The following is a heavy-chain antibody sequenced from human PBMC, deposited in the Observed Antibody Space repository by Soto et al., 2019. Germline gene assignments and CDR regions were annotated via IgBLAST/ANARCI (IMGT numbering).Heavy chain of an antibody. CDR2: IDPSDSYT. CDR3: AGPTAMATSYYYGMDV. CDR1: GYSFTSYW. J-gene: IGHJ6*02. V-gene: IGHV5-10-1*01. D-gene: IGHD5-18*01. Sequence: GESLKISCKGSGYSFTSYWISWVRQMPGKGLEWMGRIDPSDSYTNYSPSFQGHVTISADKSISTAYLQWSSLKASDTAMYYCAGPTAMATSYYYGMDVWGQGTTVTVPS.